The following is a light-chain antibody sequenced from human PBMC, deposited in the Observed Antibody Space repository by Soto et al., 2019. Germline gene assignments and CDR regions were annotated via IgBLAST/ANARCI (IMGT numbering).Light chain of an antibody. Sequence: EIVLTHSPATLSLSPGERATLSCRASQSVSSYLAWHQQKPGQAPRLLIDGATTGATGIPARFSGSGSGTEFTLTISSLQSEDFAVYYCQQYKKWPLTFGGGTKVDIK. CDR2: GAT. CDR3: QQYKKWPLT. J-gene: IGKJ4*01. V-gene: IGKV3-15*01. CDR1: QSVSSY.